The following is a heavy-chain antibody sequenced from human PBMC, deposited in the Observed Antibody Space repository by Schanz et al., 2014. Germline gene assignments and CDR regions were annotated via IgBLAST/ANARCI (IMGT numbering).Heavy chain of an antibody. CDR3: AKDGPGGSGSYSADGGMDV. V-gene: IGHV3-23*01. D-gene: IGHD3-10*01. Sequence: EVQLLESGGGLVQPGGSLRLSCEASGFNFSDYAMCWVRQAPGKGLEWVSAISGGGGTTYYTDSVKGRFTISRDNSKSPLYRQMNSLRAEDTAVYYCAKDGPGGSGSYSADGGMDVWGQGTTVTVSS. J-gene: IGHJ6*02. CDR2: ISGGGGTT. CDR1: GFNFSDYA.